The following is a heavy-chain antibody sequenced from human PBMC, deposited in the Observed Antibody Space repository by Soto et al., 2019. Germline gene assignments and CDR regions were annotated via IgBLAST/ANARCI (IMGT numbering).Heavy chain of an antibody. CDR2: INPATGAA. D-gene: IGHD3-3*01. V-gene: IGHV1-2*02. CDR1: GYPVTAYY. J-gene: IGHJ3*02. Sequence: QLHLVQSGAVVKKPGASVTVSCSASGYPVTAYYMHWVRQAPGRGLEWMGGINPATGAAKYTQTXXGXVTXXXXXXTSTVFMELGGLTSEDTAVFYCARGGGVGVAGSAAFDMWGQGTLVTVSS. CDR3: ARGGGVGVAGSAAFDM.